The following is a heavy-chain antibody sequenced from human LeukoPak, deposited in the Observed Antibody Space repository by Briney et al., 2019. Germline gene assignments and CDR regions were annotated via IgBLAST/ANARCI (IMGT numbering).Heavy chain of an antibody. CDR2: IYPADSDT. J-gene: IGHJ4*02. Sequence: GDSLKISCEGSGYSFTTSWIGWLRRMPGKGLEWMGIIYPADSDTKYSPSSQGQVTISADKSISTAYLQWSSLKASDTAMYYCARANGGRFDYWGQGTLVTVSS. CDR3: ARANGGRFDY. V-gene: IGHV5-51*01. D-gene: IGHD4-23*01. CDR1: GYSFTTSW.